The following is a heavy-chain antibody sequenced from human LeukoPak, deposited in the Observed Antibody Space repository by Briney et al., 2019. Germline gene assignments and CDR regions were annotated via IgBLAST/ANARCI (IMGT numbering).Heavy chain of an antibody. J-gene: IGHJ4*01. CDR2: IYYSGST. CDR3: ARATIREDIVVVPAAIDY. Sequence: PSETLSLTCTVSGGSISSGDYYWSWIRQPPGKGLERIGYIYYSGSTYYNPSLKSRVTISVDTSKNQFSLKLSSVTSADTAVYYWARATIREDIVVVPAAIDYWGHGTLVTVSS. V-gene: IGHV4-30-4*01. CDR1: GGSISSGDYY. D-gene: IGHD2-2*01.